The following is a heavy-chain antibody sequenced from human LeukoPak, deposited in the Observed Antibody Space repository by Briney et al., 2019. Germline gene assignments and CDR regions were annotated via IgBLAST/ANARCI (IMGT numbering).Heavy chain of an antibody. J-gene: IGHJ5*02. V-gene: IGHV3-23*01. CDR2: ISGSGGST. CDR1: GFTFSSYA. Sequence: GGSLRLSCAASGFTFSSYAMSWVRQAPGKGLEWVSAISGSGGSTYYADSVKGRFTISRDNAKNSLYLQMNSLRAEDTAVYYCAREQRWLQLVWFDPWGQGTLVTVSS. CDR3: AREQRWLQLVWFDP. D-gene: IGHD5-24*01.